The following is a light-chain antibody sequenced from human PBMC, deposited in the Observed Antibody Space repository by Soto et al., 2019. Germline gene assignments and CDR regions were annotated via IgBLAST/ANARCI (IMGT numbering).Light chain of an antibody. CDR2: SAF. CDR3: QQYNNWPLS. J-gene: IGKJ4*01. CDR1: QTVNNN. Sequence: EIVMTQSPATLSVSPGERATLSCRASQTVNNNLAWYQQKVGQAPRLLIYSAFNRATGIPARFSGSGSGTEFTLTISSPQSEDFAVYYCQQYNNWPLSFGGGTKVEIK. V-gene: IGKV3-15*01.